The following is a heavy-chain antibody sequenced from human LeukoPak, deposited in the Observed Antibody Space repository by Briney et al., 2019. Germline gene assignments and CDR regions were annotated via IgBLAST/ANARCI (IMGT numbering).Heavy chain of an antibody. CDR1: GGSFSGYY. CDR2: IYYSGST. CDR3: ARGLAGHVFAY. D-gene: IGHD3-16*01. J-gene: IGHJ4*02. Sequence: SETLSLTCAVYGGSFSGYYWSWIRQPPGKGLEWIGYIYYSGSTNYNPSLKSRVTISVDTSKNQFSLKLSSVTAADTAVYYCARGLAGHVFAYWGQGTLVTVSS. V-gene: IGHV4-59*01.